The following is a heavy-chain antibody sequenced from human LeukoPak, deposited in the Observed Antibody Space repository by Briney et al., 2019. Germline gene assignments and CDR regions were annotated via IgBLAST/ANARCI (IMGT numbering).Heavy chain of an antibody. CDR3: ARERGVWCTNGVCHNFDY. V-gene: IGHV4-61*02. Sequence: SETLSPTCTVSADSISSGDYYWSWIRQPAGKGLEWIGRISSSGSTNYNPSLKSRVTMSVDTSKNQFSLKLSSVTAADTAVYYCARERGVWCTNGVCHNFDYWGQGTLVTVSS. CDR2: ISSSGST. J-gene: IGHJ4*02. CDR1: ADSISSGDYY. D-gene: IGHD2-8*01.